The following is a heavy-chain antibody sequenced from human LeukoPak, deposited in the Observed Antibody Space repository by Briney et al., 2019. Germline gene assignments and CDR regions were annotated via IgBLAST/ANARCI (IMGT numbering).Heavy chain of an antibody. Sequence: ETLSLTCAVYGGSFSGYYWSWIRQPPGKGLEWVSGINWNGGSTGYADSVKGRFTISRDNAKNSLYLQMNSLRAEDTALYYCARDLYGERITMMVSFDYWGQGTLVTVSS. V-gene: IGHV3-20*04. D-gene: IGHD3-22*01. J-gene: IGHJ4*02. CDR3: ARDLYGERITMMVSFDY. CDR2: INWNGGST. CDR1: GGSFSGYY.